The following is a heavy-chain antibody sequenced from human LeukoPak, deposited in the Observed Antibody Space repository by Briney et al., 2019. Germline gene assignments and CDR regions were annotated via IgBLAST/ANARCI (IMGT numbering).Heavy chain of an antibody. CDR1: GGSIRGYY. J-gene: IGHJ4*02. D-gene: IGHD4-23*01. CDR3: ARRRYGGRAFDY. V-gene: IGHV4-59*08. Sequence: ASETLSLTCTVSGGSIRGYYWTWIRQPPGKGLEWIGYIYYGGSTNYNPSLKSRVTISVDASKNQFSLKLSSVTAADTAVYYCARRRYGGRAFDYWGQGTLVTVSS. CDR2: IYYGGST.